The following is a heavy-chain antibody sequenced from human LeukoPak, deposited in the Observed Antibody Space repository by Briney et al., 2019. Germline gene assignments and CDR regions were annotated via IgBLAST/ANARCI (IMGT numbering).Heavy chain of an antibody. CDR1: GGSISSGGYS. D-gene: IGHD3-10*01. J-gene: IGHJ2*01. Sequence: SETLSLTCAVSGGSISSGGYSWSWIRQPPGKGLEWIGYIYHSGSTYYNPSLKSRVTISVDRSKNQFSLKLSSVTAADTAVYYCARDRGIPGYFDLWGRGTLVTVSS. CDR3: ARDRGIPGYFDL. V-gene: IGHV4-30-2*01. CDR2: IYHSGST.